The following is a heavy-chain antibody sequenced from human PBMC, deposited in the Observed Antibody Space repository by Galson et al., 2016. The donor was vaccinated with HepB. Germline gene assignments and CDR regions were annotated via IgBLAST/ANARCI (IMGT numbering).Heavy chain of an antibody. CDR2: ITGTDYYI. Sequence: SLRLSCAASGFAFRTYSMNWVRQTPGKGLEWVASITGTDYYIYYADSVKGRFTISRDNSKNTLYLQMNSLRPEDTAVHYCARSKGYYYYAMDVWGQGTTVTVSS. V-gene: IGHV3-21*01. CDR3: ARSKGYYYYAMDV. J-gene: IGHJ6*02. CDR1: GFAFRTYS.